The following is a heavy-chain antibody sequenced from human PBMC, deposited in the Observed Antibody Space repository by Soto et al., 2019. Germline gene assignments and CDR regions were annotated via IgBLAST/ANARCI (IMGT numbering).Heavy chain of an antibody. V-gene: IGHV3-53*01. CDR1: GFSVKGNY. D-gene: IGHD3-10*01. CDR3: AGARGFNYGFDY. Sequence: GGSLRLSCTLSGFSVKGNYMGWVRQASGKGLEWVSVVYSAGMTYYADSVKGRFTISRDFSKNTLSLEMHSLRGEDTAVYFCAGARGFNYGFDYWGQGTQVTVS. J-gene: IGHJ4*02. CDR2: VYSAGMT.